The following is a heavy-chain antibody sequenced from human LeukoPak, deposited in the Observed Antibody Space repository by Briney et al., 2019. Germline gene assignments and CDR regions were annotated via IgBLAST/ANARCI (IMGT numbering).Heavy chain of an antibody. D-gene: IGHD6-19*01. CDR2: IYHSGST. V-gene: IGHV4-38-2*02. J-gene: IGHJ4*02. CDR1: GYSISSGYY. Sequence: SETLSLTCTVSGYSISSGYYWGWIRQPPGKGLEWIGSIYHSGSTYYNPSLKSRVTISVDTSKNQFSLKPSSVTAADTAVYYCARDGLAVAVFDYWGQGTLVTVSS. CDR3: ARDGLAVAVFDY.